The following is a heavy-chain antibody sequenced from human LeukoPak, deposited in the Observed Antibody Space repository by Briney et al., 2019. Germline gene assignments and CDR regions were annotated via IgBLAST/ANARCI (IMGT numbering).Heavy chain of an antibody. J-gene: IGHJ4*02. D-gene: IGHD2/OR15-2a*01. CDR3: ARARVLGGGENFDY. CDR2: ISGSSSTI. Sequence: GGSLRLSCAASGFNLSRHTMNWVRQAPGKGLEWVSYISGSSSTIYYADSVKGRFTISRDNAKNSLYLQANSLRAEDTAMYYCARARVLGGGENFDYWGQGTLVTVSS. CDR1: GFNLSRHT. V-gene: IGHV3-48*04.